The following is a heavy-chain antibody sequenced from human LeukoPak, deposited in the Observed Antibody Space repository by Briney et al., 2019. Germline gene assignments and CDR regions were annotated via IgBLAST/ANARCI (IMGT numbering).Heavy chain of an antibody. D-gene: IGHD3-10*01. Sequence: GGSLRLSCAASGFTFSSYWMHWVRQAPGKGLVWVSRISSDGSRTCYADSVKGRFTISRDNAKSTLYLQVNSLRAEDTAVYYCARGRGYYGSGTSTDYWGQGTLLTVSA. CDR1: GFTFSSYW. V-gene: IGHV3-74*01. CDR2: ISSDGSRT. CDR3: ARGRGYYGSGTSTDY. J-gene: IGHJ4*02.